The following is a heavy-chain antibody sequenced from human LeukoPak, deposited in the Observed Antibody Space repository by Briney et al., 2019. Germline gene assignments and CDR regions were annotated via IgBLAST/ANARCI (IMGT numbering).Heavy chain of an antibody. D-gene: IGHD1-14*01. Sequence: ASVMVSCKASGDNFTTYFVHMVRQAPGQWLEWMGVINPSGDGTNYPQRFQGRVTLTRDTSTSTVYMELSSLRSEDTAIYYCAKETPNTGWFDPWGQGTLVTVSS. CDR3: AKETPNTGWFDP. J-gene: IGHJ5*02. V-gene: IGHV1-46*01. CDR1: GDNFTTYF. CDR2: INPSGDGT.